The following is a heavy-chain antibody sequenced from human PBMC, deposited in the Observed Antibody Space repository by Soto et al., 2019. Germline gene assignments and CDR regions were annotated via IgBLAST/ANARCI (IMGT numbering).Heavy chain of an antibody. CDR2: IYTKERA. J-gene: IGHJ5*02. D-gene: IGHD3-16*01. Sequence: SETLSLTCTVSGGSITNYYWSWIRQPAGKGLEWIGRIYTKERANYNLSFRNRVTMSVDTSKNQFSLKLDAVTAADTAVYYCARDDYKDGGNNWFDPWGQGTLVTVSS. CDR1: GGSITNYY. CDR3: ARDDYKDGGNNWFDP. V-gene: IGHV4-4*07.